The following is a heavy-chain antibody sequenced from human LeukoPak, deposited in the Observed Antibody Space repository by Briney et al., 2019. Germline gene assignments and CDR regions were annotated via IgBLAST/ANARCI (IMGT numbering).Heavy chain of an antibody. J-gene: IGHJ3*02. D-gene: IGHD4-23*01. CDR1: GGSISRYS. Sequence: SETLSLTCTVSGGSISRYSWSWIRQPPGKGLEWIGYIYYSGSTNYNPSLKSRVTISVDTSKNQFSLKLSSVTAADTAVYYCARDYGGKPRVFAFDIRGQGTMVTVSS. V-gene: IGHV4-59*01. CDR3: ARDYGGKPRVFAFDI. CDR2: IYYSGST.